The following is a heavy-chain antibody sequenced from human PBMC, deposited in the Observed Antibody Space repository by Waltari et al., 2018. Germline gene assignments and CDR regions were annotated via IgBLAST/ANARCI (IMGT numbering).Heavy chain of an antibody. V-gene: IGHV3-7*01. CDR3: ARGADFDWYLGEGVRYLDY. J-gene: IGHJ4*02. D-gene: IGHD3-9*01. CDR2: IKQDGSDK. CDR1: GFTFSSYW. Sequence: EVQLVESGGGLVQPGGSLRLSCAASGFTFSSYWMSWVRQAPGKWLEWVANIKQDGSDKYYVDSVKGRFTISRDNAKNSLYLQMNSLRAEDTAVYYCARGADFDWYLGEGVRYLDYWGQGTLVTVSS.